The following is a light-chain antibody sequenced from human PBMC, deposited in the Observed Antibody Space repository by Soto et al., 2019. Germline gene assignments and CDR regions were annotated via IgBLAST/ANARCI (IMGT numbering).Light chain of an antibody. V-gene: IGKV1-39*01. J-gene: IGKJ5*01. CDR1: QSISSY. CDR3: QQSYSTPIT. CDR2: AAS. Sequence: DRRMTQSPSSLSASVGDRVTITCRASQSISSYLNWYQQKPGKAPKLLIYAASSLQSGVPSRFSGSGSGTDFTLTISSLQPEDFATYYCQQSYSTPITFGHGTRLE.